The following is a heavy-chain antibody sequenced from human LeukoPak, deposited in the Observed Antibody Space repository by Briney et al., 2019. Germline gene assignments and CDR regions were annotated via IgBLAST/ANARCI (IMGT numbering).Heavy chain of an antibody. J-gene: IGHJ3*02. D-gene: IGHD6-13*01. CDR1: GGSISSGGYY. Sequence: SQTLSLTCTVSGGSISSGGYYWSWIRQHPGKGLEWIGYIYYSGSTYYNPSLKSRVTISVDTSKNQFSLKLSSVTAADTAVYYCAILPSIAAAGNDAFDIWGQGTMVTVSS. CDR3: AILPSIAAAGNDAFDI. V-gene: IGHV4-31*03. CDR2: IYYSGST.